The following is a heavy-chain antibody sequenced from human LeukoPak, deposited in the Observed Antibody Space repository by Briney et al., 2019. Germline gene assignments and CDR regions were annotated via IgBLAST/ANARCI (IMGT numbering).Heavy chain of an antibody. V-gene: IGHV1-18*01. CDR2: VSAYSGNT. CDR3: ARDLAVAVAGGYLDF. D-gene: IGHD6-19*01. CDR1: GYTFTSYG. J-gene: IGHJ4*02. Sequence: ASVKVSCKASGYTFTSYGISWVRQAPGQGLEWMGWVSAYSGNTDYSQKLQGRVTMTTDTSTSTAYMELRSLRSDDTAVYYCARDLAVAVAGGYLDFWGQGTLVTVSS.